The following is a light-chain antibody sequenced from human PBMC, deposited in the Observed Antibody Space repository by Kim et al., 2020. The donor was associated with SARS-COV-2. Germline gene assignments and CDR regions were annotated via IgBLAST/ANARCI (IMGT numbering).Light chain of an antibody. V-gene: IGLV6-57*04. CDR1: SGNVANNY. CDR3: QSYDSSTWV. J-gene: IGLJ3*02. CDR2: EDN. Sequence: NFMLTQPHSVSESPGKTVTISCTRSSGNVANNYVQWYQQRPGSAPTTVIYEDNQRPSGVPDRFFGSIDSSSNSASLTISGLETEDEAHYYCQSYDSSTWVFGGGTQLTVL.